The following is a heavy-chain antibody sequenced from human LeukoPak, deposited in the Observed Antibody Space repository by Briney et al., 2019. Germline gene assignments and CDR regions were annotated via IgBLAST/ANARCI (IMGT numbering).Heavy chain of an antibody. Sequence: PSETLSLTCTVSGGSISSGSYYWSWIRQPAGKGLEWIGRIYTSGSTNYNPSLKSRVTISVDTSKNQFSLKLSSVTAADTAVYYCVRERAVAGSPASKGQEFDYWGQGTLVTVSS. CDR2: IYTSGST. V-gene: IGHV4-61*02. CDR3: VRERAVAGSPASKGQEFDY. D-gene: IGHD6-19*01. CDR1: GGSISSGSYY. J-gene: IGHJ4*02.